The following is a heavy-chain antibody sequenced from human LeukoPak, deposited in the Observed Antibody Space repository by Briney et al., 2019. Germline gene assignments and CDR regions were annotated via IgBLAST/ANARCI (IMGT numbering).Heavy chain of an antibody. CDR1: GFTFSSYA. CDR3: ATRRFGELTY. J-gene: IGHJ4*02. D-gene: IGHD3-10*01. Sequence: GGSLRLSCAASGFTFSSYAMHWVRQAPGKGLEWVAVISYDGSNKYYADSVKGRFTISRDNSKNTLYLQMNSLRAEDTAVYYCATRRFGELTYWGQGTLVTVSS. CDR2: ISYDGSNK. V-gene: IGHV3-30*04.